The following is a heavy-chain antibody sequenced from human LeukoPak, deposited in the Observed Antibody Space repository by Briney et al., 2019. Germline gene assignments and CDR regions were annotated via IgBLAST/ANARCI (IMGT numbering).Heavy chain of an antibody. V-gene: IGHV1-18*01. J-gene: IGHJ5*02. CDR1: GYTFTNYG. D-gene: IGHD3-3*01. Sequence: ASVKVSCKSSGYTFTNYGISWVRQAPGQGLEWMGWISIYNGNTDYAQKLRGRVTMTTDTSTSTAYMELRSLRSDDTAVYYCARITYDFWSGYYMPDDPWGQGTLVTVSS. CDR3: ARITYDFWSGYYMPDDP. CDR2: ISIYNGNT.